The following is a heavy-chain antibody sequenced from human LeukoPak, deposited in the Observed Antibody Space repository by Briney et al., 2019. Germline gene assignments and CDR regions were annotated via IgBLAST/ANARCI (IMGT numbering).Heavy chain of an antibody. V-gene: IGHV3-30*14. CDR1: GFTFSSYV. CDR2: ISYDGSNK. Sequence: PGRSLRLSCAASGFTFSSYVMHWVRQAPGKGLEWVAVISYDGSNKYYADSVKGRFTISRDNSKNTLYLQMGSLRAEDMAVYYCARDYDFWSGLDYWGQGTLVTVSS. CDR3: ARDYDFWSGLDY. D-gene: IGHD3-3*01. J-gene: IGHJ4*02.